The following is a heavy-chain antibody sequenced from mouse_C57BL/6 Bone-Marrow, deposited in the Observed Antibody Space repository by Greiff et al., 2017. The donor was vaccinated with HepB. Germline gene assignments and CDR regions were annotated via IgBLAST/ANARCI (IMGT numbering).Heavy chain of an antibody. CDR3: AREGIYYGYDGFAY. J-gene: IGHJ3*01. V-gene: IGHV1-64*01. D-gene: IGHD2-2*01. CDR2: IHPNSGST. CDR1: GYTFTSYW. Sequence: QVQLQQPGAELVKPGASVKLSCKASGYTFTSYWMHWVKQRPGQGLEWIGMIHPNSGSTNYNEKFKSKATLTVDKSSSTAYMQLSSLTSEDSAVYYWAREGIYYGYDGFAYWGQGTLVTVSA.